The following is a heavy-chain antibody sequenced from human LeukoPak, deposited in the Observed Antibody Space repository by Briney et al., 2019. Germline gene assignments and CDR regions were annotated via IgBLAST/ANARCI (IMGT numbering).Heavy chain of an antibody. J-gene: IGHJ4*02. V-gene: IGHV3-23*01. D-gene: IGHD1-26*01. CDR1: GFTFTTYG. CDR2: INNSGGST. Sequence: GGSLRLSCAASGFTFTTYGMSWVRQAPGKGLEWVSTINNSGGSTYYADSVKGRFTISRDKSKNTLYLQMNSLRAEDTAVYYCAKRGAEVGTTIAPGDYWGQGSLVTVSS. CDR3: AKRGAEVGTTIAPGDY.